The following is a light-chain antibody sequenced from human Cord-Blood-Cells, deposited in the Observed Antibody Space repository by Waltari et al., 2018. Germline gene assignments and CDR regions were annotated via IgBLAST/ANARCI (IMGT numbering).Light chain of an antibody. J-gene: IGKJ2*01. CDR1: QSVSSN. CDR3: QQYNNWPPYT. CDR2: GAS. Sequence: EIVMTQSPATLSVSPGERATLSCRASQSVSSNLAWYQQKPGQAPRLLIYGASTRATGIPARFSGSGSGTEFTLTISSLQSEDFAVYYCQQYNNWPPYTFGQGTKLDQT. V-gene: IGKV3-15*01.